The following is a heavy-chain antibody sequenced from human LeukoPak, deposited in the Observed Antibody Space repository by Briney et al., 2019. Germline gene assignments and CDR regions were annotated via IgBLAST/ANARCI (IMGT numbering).Heavy chain of an antibody. CDR3: ARDRSPFSSSWYWFDP. CDR1: GFIFNNYA. CDR2: IWNDGSKR. Sequence: GRSLRLSCAGSGFIFNNYAMHWVRQAPGKGLEWVAVIWNDGSKRYYADSVKGRFTISRDNSKNTLYLQMNSLRAEDTAVFFCARDRSPFSSSWYWFDPWGQGIQVTVSS. D-gene: IGHD6-13*01. J-gene: IGHJ5*02. V-gene: IGHV3-33*08.